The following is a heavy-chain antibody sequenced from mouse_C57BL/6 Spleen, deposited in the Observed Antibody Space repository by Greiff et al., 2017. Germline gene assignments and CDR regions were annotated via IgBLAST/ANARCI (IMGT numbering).Heavy chain of an antibody. CDR2: ISYDGSN. CDR1: GYSISSGYY. Sequence: EVKLQESGPGLVKPSQSLSLTCSLTGYSISSGYYWNWIRQFPGNKLEWMGYISYDGSNNYNPSLKNRISITRDTSKNQFFLKLNSVTTEDTATYYCAREDYDGYYGFAYWGQGTLVTVSA. CDR3: AREDYDGYYGFAY. V-gene: IGHV3-6*01. D-gene: IGHD2-3*01. J-gene: IGHJ3*01.